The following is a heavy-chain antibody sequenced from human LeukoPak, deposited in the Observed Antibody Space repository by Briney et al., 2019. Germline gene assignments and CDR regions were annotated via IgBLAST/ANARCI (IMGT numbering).Heavy chain of an antibody. CDR2: IKQDGSEK. CDR1: GFTFSSYW. Sequence: GGSLRLSCAASGFTFSSYWMSWVRQAPGKGLEWVANIKQDGSEKYYVDSVKGRFTISRDNAKNSLYLQMNSLRAEDTAVYYCARGRTGYSGSQGVYYYMDVWGKGTTVTVSS. CDR3: ARGRTGYSGSQGVYYYMDV. D-gene: IGHD1-26*01. V-gene: IGHV3-7*01. J-gene: IGHJ6*03.